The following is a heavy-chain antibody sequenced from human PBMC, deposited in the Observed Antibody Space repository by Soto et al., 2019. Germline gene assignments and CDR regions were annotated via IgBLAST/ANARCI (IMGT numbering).Heavy chain of an antibody. Sequence: HLQESGPGLVKPSGTLSLTCDVSGGSISSSSWWTWVRQSPGKGLEWIGEIYHAGSPNYNPSFQSRVTILADKSKNHFSLRLTSVTAADTAIYYCARGLSFRGDFDVWCQGTTVTVSS. D-gene: IGHD2-8*02. V-gene: IGHV4-4*02. CDR1: GGSISSSSW. CDR3: ARGLSFRGDFDV. J-gene: IGHJ3*01. CDR2: IYHAGSP.